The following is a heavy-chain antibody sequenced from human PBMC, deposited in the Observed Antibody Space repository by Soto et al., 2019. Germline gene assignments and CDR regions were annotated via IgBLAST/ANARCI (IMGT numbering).Heavy chain of an antibody. J-gene: IGHJ6*02. D-gene: IGHD6-13*01. CDR3: AKDLSSSWRYYYGMDV. V-gene: IGHV3-23*01. Sequence: GSLRLSCAASEFTFSNYVMNWVRQAPGKGLEWVSVVSPAGGTTYYAQSVKGRFTISRDNSKNTLYLQMHSLRAEDTAVYYCAKDLSSSWRYYYGMDVWGQGTTVTVSS. CDR1: EFTFSNYV. CDR2: VSPAGGTT.